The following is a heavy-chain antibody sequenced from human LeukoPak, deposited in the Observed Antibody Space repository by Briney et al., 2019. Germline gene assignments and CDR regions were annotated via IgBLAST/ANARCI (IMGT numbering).Heavy chain of an antibody. CDR1: GFTFSSYA. V-gene: IGHV3-20*01. D-gene: IGHD3-10*01. CDR3: ARGVYLGSGSLDY. CDR2: INWSGGSS. Sequence: GGSLRLSCAASGFTFSSYAMSWVRQAPGKGLEWVSGINWSGGSSHYADSVKGRFTISRDNAKNSLFLQMNSLRDEDTAFYHCARGVYLGSGSLDYWGQGTLVTVSS. J-gene: IGHJ4*02.